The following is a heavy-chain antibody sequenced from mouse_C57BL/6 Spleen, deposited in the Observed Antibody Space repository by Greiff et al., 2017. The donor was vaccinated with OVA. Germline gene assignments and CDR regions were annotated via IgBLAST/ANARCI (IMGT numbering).Heavy chain of an antibody. CDR1: GFTFTDYY. CDR3: ARYYGYDEDAMDY. J-gene: IGHJ4*01. V-gene: IGHV7-3*01. CDR2: IRNKANGYTT. D-gene: IGHD2-2*01. Sequence: EVNLVESGGGLVQPGGSLSLSCAASGFTFTDYYMSWVRQPPGKALEWLGFIRNKANGYTTEYSASVKGRFTISRDNSQSILYLQMNALRAEDSATYYCARYYGYDEDAMDYWGQGTSVTVSS.